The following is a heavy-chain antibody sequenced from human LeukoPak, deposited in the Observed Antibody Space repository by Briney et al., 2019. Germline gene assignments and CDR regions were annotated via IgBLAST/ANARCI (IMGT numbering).Heavy chain of an antibody. CDR1: GGTFISYA. Sequence: SVKVSCKASGGTFISYAISWVRQAPEQGLEWMGGIIPIFGTANYAQKFQGRVTITRDTSASTAYMELSSLRSEDTAVYYCARVIVGVHFDYWGQGTLVTVSS. CDR2: IIPIFGTA. J-gene: IGHJ4*02. D-gene: IGHD1-26*01. CDR3: ARVIVGVHFDY. V-gene: IGHV1-69*05.